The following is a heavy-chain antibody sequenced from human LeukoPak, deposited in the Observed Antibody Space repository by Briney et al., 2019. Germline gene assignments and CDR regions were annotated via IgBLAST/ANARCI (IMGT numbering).Heavy chain of an antibody. Sequence: GGSLRLSCAASGFTFSSYAMHWVRQAPGKGLEWVAVISYDGSNKYYADSVKGRFTISRDNSKNTLYLQMNSLRAEDTAVYYCARDEWFGELASNYYCYGMDVWGQGTTVTVSS. CDR3: ARDEWFGELASNYYCYGMDV. CDR1: GFTFSSYA. V-gene: IGHV3-30-3*01. D-gene: IGHD3-10*01. CDR2: ISYDGSNK. J-gene: IGHJ6*02.